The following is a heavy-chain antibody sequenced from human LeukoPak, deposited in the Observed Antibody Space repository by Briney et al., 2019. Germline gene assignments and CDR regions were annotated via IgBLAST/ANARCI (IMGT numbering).Heavy chain of an antibody. CDR1: GFTFSSYA. CDR2: IGAGGTFT. CDR3: AEDLDYTTYGYYFDY. D-gene: IGHD4-11*01. V-gene: IGHV3-23*01. Sequence: GGSLRLSCTASGFTFSSYAMNWVRQAPGKGLEWVSGIGAGGTFTYYADSVKGRFTIFRDDSRNTLYLQMNSLRADDTAVYYCAEDLDYTTYGYYFDYWGQGTLVTVSS. J-gene: IGHJ4*02.